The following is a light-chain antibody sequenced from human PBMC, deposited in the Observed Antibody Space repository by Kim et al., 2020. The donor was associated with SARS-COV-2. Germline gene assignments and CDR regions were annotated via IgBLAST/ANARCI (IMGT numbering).Light chain of an antibody. CDR1: QSVRSY. CDR2: DAS. J-gene: IGKJ5*01. Sequence: LPPGERATLSCSASQSVRSYLAWYQQKPGQAPRLLIYDASYRATGVPARFSGSGSGTDFTLTISSLEPEDFAVYYCHQRANWPITFGQGTRLEIK. CDR3: HQRANWPIT. V-gene: IGKV3-11*01.